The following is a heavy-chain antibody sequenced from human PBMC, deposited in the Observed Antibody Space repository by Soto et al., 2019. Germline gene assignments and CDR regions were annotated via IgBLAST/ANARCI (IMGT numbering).Heavy chain of an antibody. J-gene: IGHJ4*02. CDR2: ISGSGGST. CDR1: GFTFSSYA. CDR3: AKSFFGLTVTTTDLDD. Sequence: GGSLRLSCAASGFTFSSYAMSWVRQAPGKGLEWVSAISGSGGSTYYADSVKGRFTISRDNSKNTLYLQMNSLRAEDTAVYYCAKSFFGLTVTTTDLDDWGQRTLVTVSS. V-gene: IGHV3-23*01. D-gene: IGHD4-4*01.